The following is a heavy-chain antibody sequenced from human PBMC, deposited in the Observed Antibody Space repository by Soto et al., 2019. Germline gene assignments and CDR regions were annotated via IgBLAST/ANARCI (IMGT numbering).Heavy chain of an antibody. Sequence: QVQLVQSGAEEKKPGASVKVSCKASGYTFTSYAMHWVRQAPGQRLEWMGWINAGNGNTKYSQKFQGRDTLTRDTSASTAYMELSSLRSEDTAVYYCARVPIAVADQDRVDYWGQGTVVTVSS. D-gene: IGHD6-19*01. CDR3: ARVPIAVADQDRVDY. J-gene: IGHJ4*02. CDR1: GYTFTSYA. CDR2: INAGNGNT. V-gene: IGHV1-3*05.